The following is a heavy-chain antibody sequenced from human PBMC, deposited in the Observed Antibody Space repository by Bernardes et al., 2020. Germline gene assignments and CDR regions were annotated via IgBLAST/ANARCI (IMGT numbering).Heavy chain of an antibody. J-gene: IGHJ3*02. CDR1: GFTFSDAW. CDR3: TTDRDYDTSGYYSDAFDI. CDR2: IKRKSDGGTR. V-gene: IGHV3-15*01. Sequence: GGSLRLSCAASGFTFSDAWMTWVRQAPGKGLEWLGRIKRKSDGGTRDYAAPVKGRFTISRDDSKNTLYLQMNSLKTDDTAVYYCTTDRDYDTSGYYSDAFDIWGQGTMVTVSS. D-gene: IGHD3-22*01.